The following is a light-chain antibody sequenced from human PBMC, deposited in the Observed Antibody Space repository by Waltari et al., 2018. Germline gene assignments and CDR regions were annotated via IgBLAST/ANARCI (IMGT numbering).Light chain of an antibody. Sequence: EIVMKQSPATLSVSPGERATHSCRASQSVSSNLAWYKKKPGQAPRLLIYGASTSATGIPARFSGSGSGTEFTLTISSLQSEDFAVYYCQQYNNWPYTFGQGTKLEIK. V-gene: IGKV3-15*01. CDR2: GAS. CDR1: QSVSSN. CDR3: QQYNNWPYT. J-gene: IGKJ2*01.